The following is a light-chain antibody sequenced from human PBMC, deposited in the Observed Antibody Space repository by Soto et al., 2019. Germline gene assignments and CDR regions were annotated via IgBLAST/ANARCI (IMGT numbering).Light chain of an antibody. J-gene: IGLJ3*02. CDR3: QTWDTGIRV. V-gene: IGLV4-69*01. CDR1: SGHSSYA. Sequence: QAVVTQSPSASASLGASVKLTCTLSSGHSSYAIAWHHQQPEKGPRYLMKVNSDGSHSKGDGIPDRFSGSSSGAERYLTISSLQSEDEADYYCQTWDTGIRVFGGGTKVTVL. CDR2: VNSDGSH.